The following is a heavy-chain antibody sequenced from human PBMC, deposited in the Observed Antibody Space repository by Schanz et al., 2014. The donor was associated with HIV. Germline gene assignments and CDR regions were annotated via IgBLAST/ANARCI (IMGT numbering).Heavy chain of an antibody. D-gene: IGHD6-19*01. CDR3: AKVAIHSSGWFPFDY. CDR1: GFTFDSYG. CDR2: MSYDGIRK. V-gene: IGHV3-30*18. J-gene: IGHJ4*02. Sequence: QVQLVESGGGVVQPGRSLRLSCAASGFTFDSYGIHWVRQAPGKGLEWVAVMSYDGIRKNYADSVKGRFTISRDNSKNTLNPQMKSLRAEDPAVYYCAKVAIHSSGWFPFDYWGQGTLVTVSS.